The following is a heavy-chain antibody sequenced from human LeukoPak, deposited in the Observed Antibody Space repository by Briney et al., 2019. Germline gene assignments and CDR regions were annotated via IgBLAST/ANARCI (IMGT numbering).Heavy chain of an antibody. CDR1: GYIFTNYW. CDR3: ARQSRDGSKTRGYYFDS. V-gene: IGHV5-51*01. D-gene: IGHD3-10*01. CDR2: IYPADSDT. Sequence: GESLKISCQVSGYIFTNYWIGCVLQMPGKSLESMGIIYPADSDTTYSPSFEGQVTISADKSIDTVYLQWSSLNASDTATYYCARQSRDGSKTRGYYFDSWGQGTLVTVSS. J-gene: IGHJ4*02.